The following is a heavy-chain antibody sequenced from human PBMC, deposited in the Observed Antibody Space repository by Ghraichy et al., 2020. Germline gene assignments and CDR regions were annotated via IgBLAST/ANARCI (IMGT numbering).Heavy chain of an antibody. CDR1: GGSISSSSYY. J-gene: IGHJ4*02. CDR3: ARLSGSSRLIYY. Sequence: SETLSLTCTVSGGSISSSSYYWGWIRQPPGKGLEWIGSIDYSGSTNYNPSLKSRVTISVDTSKNQFSLKLSSVTAADTAVYYCARLSGSSRLIYYLGQRTLVSVSS. CDR2: IDYSGST. D-gene: IGHD2-15*01. V-gene: IGHV4-39*01.